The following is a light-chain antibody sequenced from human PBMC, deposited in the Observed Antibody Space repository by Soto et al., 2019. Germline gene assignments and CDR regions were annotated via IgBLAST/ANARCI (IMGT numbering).Light chain of an antibody. CDR2: TAS. Sequence: DIQMTRCPSSLSASIGDRVTISCRASQNIGRYLNWYQHKPGKAPKLLIYTASSLHSGVPSRFSGSGSGTDFTLTISSLQPEDFATYYCQQSSSPPTLGQGTRLEIK. CDR1: QNIGRY. J-gene: IGKJ5*01. V-gene: IGKV1-39*01. CDR3: QQSSSPPT.